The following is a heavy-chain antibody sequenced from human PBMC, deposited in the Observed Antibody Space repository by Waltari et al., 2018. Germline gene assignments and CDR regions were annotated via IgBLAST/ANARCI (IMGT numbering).Heavy chain of an antibody. CDR2: IFSGGNT. CDR3: ASSPKEGY. V-gene: IGHV3-53*01. Sequence: EVQLVESGGGLIQPGGSLRVSCEASGFTVNNNYMIWVRQAPGKGLEWVSLIFSGGNTFYADSVRGRFTISRDSSKNTLYLQMNSLRTEDTAVYYCASSPKEGYWGQGTLVTVSS. J-gene: IGHJ4*02. CDR1: GFTVNNNY.